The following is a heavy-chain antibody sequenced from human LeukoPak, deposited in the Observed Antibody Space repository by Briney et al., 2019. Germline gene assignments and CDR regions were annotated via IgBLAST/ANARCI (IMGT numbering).Heavy chain of an antibody. CDR1: GFTFSSYA. J-gene: IGHJ4*02. Sequence: GGSLRLSCAASGFTFSSYAMSWVRQAPGKGLEWVSGIRGSGGNTYNADSVKGRFTISRDNSKNTLYLQMNSLRAEDTAVYYCAKGRTTVVVTAIPNWGQGTLVTVSS. V-gene: IGHV3-23*01. CDR2: IRGSGGNT. D-gene: IGHD2-21*02. CDR3: AKGRTTVVVTAIPN.